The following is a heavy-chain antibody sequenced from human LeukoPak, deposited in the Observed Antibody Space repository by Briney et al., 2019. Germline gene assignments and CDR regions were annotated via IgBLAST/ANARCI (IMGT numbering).Heavy chain of an antibody. J-gene: IGHJ5*02. CDR3: ARDPISSNWPRGHFFDP. Sequence: ASVKVSCRVSGYRFTSYYVNWFRQAPGQGLEWMGIINPNGGGTTFTQKFQGRVTMTRDTSTTTVYMELSGLKLEDTAVYYCARDPISSNWPRGHFFDPWGQGTLVTVSS. V-gene: IGHV1-46*01. CDR2: INPNGGGT. D-gene: IGHD6-13*01. CDR1: GYRFTSYY.